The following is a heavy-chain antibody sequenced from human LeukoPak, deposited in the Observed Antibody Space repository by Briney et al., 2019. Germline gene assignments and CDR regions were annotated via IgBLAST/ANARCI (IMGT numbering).Heavy chain of an antibody. CDR1: GFTFSMYW. V-gene: IGHV3-74*01. CDR2: IKSDGTT. J-gene: IGHJ1*01. CDR3: TRAPSEIGGYYPEYFRH. Sequence: GGSLRLSCAASGFTFSMYWMHWVRQPPGKGLVWVSRIKSDGTTDYSDSVKGRFTISRDNAKNTVSLQMNSLRPEDTGVYYCTRAPSEIGGYYPEYFRHWGQGTLVTVSS. D-gene: IGHD3-22*01.